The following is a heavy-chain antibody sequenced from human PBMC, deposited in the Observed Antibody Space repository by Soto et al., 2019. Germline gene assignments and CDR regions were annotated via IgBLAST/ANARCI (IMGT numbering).Heavy chain of an antibody. CDR2: INYNGNT. CDR1: GDSVSNINFY. V-gene: IGHV4-61*01. Sequence: PSESLSLTCTVSGDSVSNINFYWSWIRQSPGKSLEWIGLINYNGNTNYHPSLRSRVTISLNTSKNQFSLTLRYVTAADTARYFCARVFSGNYYYKYDLDVWGQGAAVTVSS. CDR3: ARVFSGNYYYKYDLDV. J-gene: IGHJ6*02.